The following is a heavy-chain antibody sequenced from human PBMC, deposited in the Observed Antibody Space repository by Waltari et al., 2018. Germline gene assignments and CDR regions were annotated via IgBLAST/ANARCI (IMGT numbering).Heavy chain of an antibody. Sequence: QVQLQQSGPGLVKPSESLSLTCVVPVDSMTGNDLWNWVRQSPGKGLEWIGQIHGSGRTNFNPSLESRLTMSIDTSKKQFSMKMSSATAADTAVYYCARDRGRGLYLDSWGQGILVTVTS. V-gene: IGHV4-4*02. D-gene: IGHD3-10*01. CDR1: VDSMTGNDL. CDR2: IHGSGRT. J-gene: IGHJ4*02. CDR3: ARDRGRGLYLDS.